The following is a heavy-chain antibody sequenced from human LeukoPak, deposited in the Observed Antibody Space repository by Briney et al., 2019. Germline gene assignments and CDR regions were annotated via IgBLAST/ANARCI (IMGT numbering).Heavy chain of an antibody. V-gene: IGHV3-7*01. Sequence: GRSLRLSCAASGFTFSSYGMHWVRQAPGKGLEWVANIKQDGSEKYYVDSMKGRFTISRDNAKNSLYLQMNSLRAEDTAVYYCARRVFFEFGLYYFDYWGQGTLVTVSS. CDR3: ARRVFFEFGLYYFDY. CDR1: GFTFSSYG. CDR2: IKQDGSEK. D-gene: IGHD3-3*01. J-gene: IGHJ4*02.